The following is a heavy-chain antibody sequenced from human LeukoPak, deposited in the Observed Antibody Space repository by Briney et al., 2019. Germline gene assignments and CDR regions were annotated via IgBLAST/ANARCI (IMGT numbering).Heavy chain of an antibody. D-gene: IGHD3-22*01. V-gene: IGHV3-30*03. CDR2: ISYDGSNK. Sequence: GGSLRLSCAASGFTFSSYGMHWVRQAPGKGLEWVAVISYDGSNKYYADSVKGRFTISRDNSKNTLYLQMNSLRAEDTAVYYCARDVPTYYYDSSGYSPDAFDIWGQGTMVTVSS. CDR1: GFTFSSYG. J-gene: IGHJ3*02. CDR3: ARDVPTYYYDSSGYSPDAFDI.